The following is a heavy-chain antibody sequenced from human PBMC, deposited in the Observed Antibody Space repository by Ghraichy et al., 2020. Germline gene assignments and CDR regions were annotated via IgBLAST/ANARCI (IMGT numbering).Heavy chain of an antibody. CDR2: IYYSGST. J-gene: IGHJ6*02. CDR1: GGSISSSSYY. Sequence: SETLSLTCTVSGGSISSSSYYWGWIRQPPGKGLEWIGSIYYSGSTYYNPSLKSRVTISVDTSKNQFSLKLSSVTAADTAVYYCARQTPGYGYIFDYYGMDVWGQGTTVTVSS. D-gene: IGHD5-18*01. V-gene: IGHV4-39*01. CDR3: ARQTPGYGYIFDYYGMDV.